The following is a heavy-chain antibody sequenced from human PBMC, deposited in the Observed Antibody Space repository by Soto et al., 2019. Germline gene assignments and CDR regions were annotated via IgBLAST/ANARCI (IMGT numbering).Heavy chain of an antibody. J-gene: IGHJ4*02. CDR2: MNPNSGNT. CDR1: GYTFTSYD. CDR3: ARGGPLGIAAAGTIDY. V-gene: IGHV1-8*01. D-gene: IGHD6-13*01. Sequence: ASVKVSCKASGYTFTSYDINWVRQATGQGFEWMGWMNPNSGNTGYAQKFQGRVTMTRNTSISTAYMELSSLRSEDTAVYYCARGGPLGIAAAGTIDYWGQGTLVTVSS.